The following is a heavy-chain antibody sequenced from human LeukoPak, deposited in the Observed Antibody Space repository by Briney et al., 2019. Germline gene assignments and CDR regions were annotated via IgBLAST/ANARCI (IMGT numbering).Heavy chain of an antibody. D-gene: IGHD2-2*01. Sequence: QTGGSLRLSCAASGFIVSTNYMGWVRQAPGKGLEWVSVIYNDDRTYFADSVKGRFAISRDNSKNTLYLQMNSLRAEDTAVYYCVRVVPAAIFDPWGQGTLVTVSS. CDR3: VRVVPAAIFDP. V-gene: IGHV3-53*01. CDR2: IYNDDRT. CDR1: GFIVSTNY. J-gene: IGHJ5*02.